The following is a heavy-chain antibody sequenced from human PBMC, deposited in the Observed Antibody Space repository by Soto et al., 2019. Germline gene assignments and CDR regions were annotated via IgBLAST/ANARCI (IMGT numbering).Heavy chain of an antibody. CDR2: VSGTGGYT. CDR3: AKPPTWNSVFYYFGLDV. CDR1: GFTFSTYA. Sequence: PGGSLRLSCAASGFTFSTYAMSWVRQAPGKGLEWVSAVSGTGGYTYYADSVKGRFTISRDNSKNTLYLQMNSLRAEDTAIYYCAKPPTWNSVFYYFGLDVWGQGTTVTVSS. D-gene: IGHD1-1*01. J-gene: IGHJ6*02. V-gene: IGHV3-23*01.